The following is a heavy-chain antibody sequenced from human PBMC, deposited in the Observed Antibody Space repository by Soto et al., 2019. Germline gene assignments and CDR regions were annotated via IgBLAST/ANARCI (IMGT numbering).Heavy chain of an antibody. J-gene: IGHJ4*02. Sequence: SETLSLTCAVSGGSISSGGYSWSWIRQPPGKGLEWIGYIYHSGSTYYNPSLKSRVTISVDRSKNQFSLKLSSVTAADTAVYYCARGNYFDSSVYYDYGGQGPLVPV. CDR2: IYHSGST. V-gene: IGHV4-30-2*01. CDR1: GGSISSGGYS. CDR3: ARGNYFDSSVYYDY. D-gene: IGHD3-22*01.